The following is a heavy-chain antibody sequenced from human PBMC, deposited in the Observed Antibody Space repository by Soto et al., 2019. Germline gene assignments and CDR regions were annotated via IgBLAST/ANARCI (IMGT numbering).Heavy chain of an antibody. CDR2: INHSGST. V-gene: IGHV4-34*01. CDR3: ARGGRKGMYSVVAASPIDI. J-gene: IGHJ3*02. CDR1: GGSFSGYY. Sequence: PSETLSLTCAVYGGSFSGYYWSWIRQPPGKGLEWIGEINHSGSTNYNPSLKSRVTISVDTSKNQFSLKLSSVTAADTAVYYCARGGRKGMYSVVAASPIDIWGQGTMVTVSS. D-gene: IGHD2-15*01.